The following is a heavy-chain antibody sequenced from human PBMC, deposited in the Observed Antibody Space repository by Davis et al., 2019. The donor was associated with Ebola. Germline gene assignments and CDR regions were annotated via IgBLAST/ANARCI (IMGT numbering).Heavy chain of an antibody. CDR3: ARAIAGSGSYLDYYYYYGMDV. V-gene: IGHV3-11*01. CDR2: ISSSGSTI. Sequence: GESLKISCAASGFTFSDYYMSWIRQAPGKGLEWVSYISSSGSTIYYADSVKGRFTISRDNAKNSLYLQMNSLRAEDTAVYYCARAIAGSGSYLDYYYYYGMDVWGQGTTVTVSS. D-gene: IGHD1-26*01. CDR1: GFTFSDYY. J-gene: IGHJ6*02.